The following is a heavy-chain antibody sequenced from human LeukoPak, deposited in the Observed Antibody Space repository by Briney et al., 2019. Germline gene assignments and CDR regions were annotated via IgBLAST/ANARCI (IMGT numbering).Heavy chain of an antibody. CDR1: GGSISSYY. CDR3: ASWGATHHSFDY. Sequence: SETLSLTCTVSGGSISSYYWSWIRQPAGKGLEWIGRIYTSGSTNYNPSLKSRVTMSVDTSKNQFSLKLSSVTAADTAVYYCASWGATHHSFDYWGQGTLVTVSS. V-gene: IGHV4-4*07. D-gene: IGHD1-26*01. CDR2: IYTSGST. J-gene: IGHJ4*02.